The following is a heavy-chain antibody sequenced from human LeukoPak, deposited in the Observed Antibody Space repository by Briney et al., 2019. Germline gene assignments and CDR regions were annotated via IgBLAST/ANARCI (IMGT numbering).Heavy chain of an antibody. D-gene: IGHD2-2*01. CDR2: ISGSGSDI. Sequence: PGGSLRLSCVASGFPFSDYYMSWIRQAPGEGLDWVAYISGSGSDIYYADSVKGRFTISRDNAKNSLHLQMNGLRAEDTAVFYCARGFDCSSTSCSCMDVWGQGTTVTVSS. J-gene: IGHJ6*02. CDR1: GFPFSDYY. V-gene: IGHV3-11*01. CDR3: ARGFDCSSTSCSCMDV.